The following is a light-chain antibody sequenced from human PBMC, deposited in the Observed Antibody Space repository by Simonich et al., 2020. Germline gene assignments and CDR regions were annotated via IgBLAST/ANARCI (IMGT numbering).Light chain of an antibody. Sequence: QSALTQPASVSGSPGQSITISCTETSSDVGSYNFVSWYQQHPGKAPKLMIYAVSKRPSGVANRFSGSKSGNTATLTSSALQAEDEADYYCSSYTSSSTLVFGGGTKLTVL. J-gene: IGLJ3*02. CDR3: SSYTSSSTLV. V-gene: IGLV2-14*01. CDR2: AVS. CDR1: SSDVGSYNF.